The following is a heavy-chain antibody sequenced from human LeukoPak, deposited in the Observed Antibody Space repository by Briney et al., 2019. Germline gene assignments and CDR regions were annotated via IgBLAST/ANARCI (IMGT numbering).Heavy chain of an antibody. V-gene: IGHV4-59*08. CDR3: ARLYNPGYCSGDSSYPSGSGYFDD. J-gene: IGHJ4*01. CDR2: IYFNVST. CDR1: GGSISSYC. Sequence: PSETLSLTCPVAGGSISSYCWGWVRQPPGKGMGWIGYIYFNVSTNYNPSLKSRVTISVDTSKNQFSLKLISVTAADTAVYYCARLYNPGYCSGDSSYPSGSGYFDDWGQGTLVTVSS. D-gene: IGHD2-15*01.